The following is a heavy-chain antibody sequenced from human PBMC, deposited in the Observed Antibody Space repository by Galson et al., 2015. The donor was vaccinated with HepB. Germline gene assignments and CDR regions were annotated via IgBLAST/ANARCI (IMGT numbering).Heavy chain of an antibody. CDR3: AKGSPTYYDFWSGYYPNLAFDI. D-gene: IGHD3-3*01. CDR1: GFTFSSYA. Sequence: SLRLSCAASGFTFSSYAMSWVRQAPGKGLEWVSAISGSGGSTYYADSVKGRFTISRDNSKNTLYLQMNSLRAEDTAVYYCAKGSPTYYDFWSGYYPNLAFDIWGQGTMVTVSS. J-gene: IGHJ3*02. V-gene: IGHV3-23*01. CDR2: ISGSGGST.